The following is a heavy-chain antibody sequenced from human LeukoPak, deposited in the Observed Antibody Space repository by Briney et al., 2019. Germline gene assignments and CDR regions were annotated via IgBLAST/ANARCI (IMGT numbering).Heavy chain of an antibody. CDR2: ISSSSPTTI. D-gene: IGHD5-18*01. CDR1: GFTFRSYS. Sequence: TGGSLRLSCAASGFTFRSYSMHWVRQAPGKGLEWVSYISSSSPTTISYANSVKGRFTISRDNAKNTLYLQMNSLRAEDTAVYYCARDLPSDTAMALDYWGQGTLVTVSS. V-gene: IGHV3-48*04. J-gene: IGHJ4*02. CDR3: ARDLPSDTAMALDY.